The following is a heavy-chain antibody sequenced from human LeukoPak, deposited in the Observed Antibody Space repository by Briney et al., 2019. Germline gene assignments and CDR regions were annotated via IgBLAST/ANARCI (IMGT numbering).Heavy chain of an antibody. Sequence: GGSLRLSSAASGFTFSSYSMNWVRQAPGKGLEWVAYISSSSSSMYYADSVKGRFTISRDNAKNSLYLQMNSLRAEDTAVYYCARDSGRVLDYWGQGTLVTVSS. V-gene: IGHV3-48*04. J-gene: IGHJ4*02. D-gene: IGHD3-10*01. CDR2: ISSSSSSM. CDR3: ARDSGRVLDY. CDR1: GFTFSSYS.